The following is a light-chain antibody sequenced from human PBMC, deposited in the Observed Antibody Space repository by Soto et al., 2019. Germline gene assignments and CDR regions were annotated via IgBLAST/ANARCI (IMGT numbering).Light chain of an antibody. CDR3: SSYAGSNTLV. J-gene: IGLJ2*01. V-gene: IGLV2-23*02. CDR2: EVT. CDR1: SKDVWSYNF. Sequence: QSVLTQPASVSGSPGQSITISCTGTSKDVWSYNFVSWYQQHPGKAPKLMIYEVTKRPSGVSSRFSGSKSGNTASLTMSGLQAADEADYYCSSYAGSNTLVFGGGTKVTVL.